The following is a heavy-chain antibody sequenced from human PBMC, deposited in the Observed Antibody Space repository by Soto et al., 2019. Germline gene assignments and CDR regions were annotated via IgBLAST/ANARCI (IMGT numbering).Heavy chain of an antibody. CDR1: GFTFDDYG. CDR3: ARAKEITYDFWSGYNGFDY. V-gene: IGHV3-20*04. Sequence: EVQLVESGGGVVRPGGSLRLSCAASGFTFDDYGMSWVRQAPGKGLEWVSVINWNGGSTGYADSVKGRFTISRDNAKNSLYLQMNSLRAEDTALYYCARAKEITYDFWSGYNGFDYWGQGTLVTVSS. CDR2: INWNGGST. J-gene: IGHJ4*02. D-gene: IGHD3-3*01.